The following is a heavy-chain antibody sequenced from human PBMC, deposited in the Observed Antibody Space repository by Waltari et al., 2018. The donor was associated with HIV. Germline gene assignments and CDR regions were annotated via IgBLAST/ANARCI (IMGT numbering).Heavy chain of an antibody. V-gene: IGHV3-33*01. CDR3: ARGYSSSRWIPLYH. Sequence: QVQLVESGGGVVQPGTSLTLSCAVSGFTFSNFAIHWVRQSPGKRLEWLAVFWSDGAEMSYADSVKCRFTISKDSSQKTLYLHLTSLRAEDTALYYCARGYSSSRWIPLYHWGRGTLVTVSS. J-gene: IGHJ4*02. CDR1: GFTFSNFA. CDR2: FWSDGAEM. D-gene: IGHD6-6*01.